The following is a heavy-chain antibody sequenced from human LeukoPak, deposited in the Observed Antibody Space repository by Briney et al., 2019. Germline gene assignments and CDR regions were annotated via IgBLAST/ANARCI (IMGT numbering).Heavy chain of an antibody. CDR1: GGSISSSSYC. J-gene: IGHJ4*02. Sequence: SETLSLTCTVSGGSISSSSYCWGWIRQPPRKGLEWIGSIYYSGSTYYNPSLKSRVTISVDTSKNQFSLKLSSVTAADTAVYYCARHGLIATINAYFDYWGQGTLVTVSS. D-gene: IGHD5-24*01. CDR3: ARHGLIATINAYFDY. CDR2: IYYSGST. V-gene: IGHV4-39*01.